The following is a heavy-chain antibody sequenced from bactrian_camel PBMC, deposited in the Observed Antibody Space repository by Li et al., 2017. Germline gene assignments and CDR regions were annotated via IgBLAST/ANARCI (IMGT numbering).Heavy chain of an antibody. J-gene: IGHJ6*01. CDR1: GYTYSSYC. CDR2: IDSDDST. V-gene: IGHV3S55*01. Sequence: HVQLVESGGGSVQDGGSLTLSCELKGYTYSSYCMGWFRQAPGKEREGVAAIDSDDSTSYADSVKGRFTISQDNAKNTLYLQMNSLKPEDTAMYYCAAWVCTVVAGAVGGYWGQGTQVTVS. D-gene: IGHD6*01. CDR3: AAWVCTVVAGAVGGY.